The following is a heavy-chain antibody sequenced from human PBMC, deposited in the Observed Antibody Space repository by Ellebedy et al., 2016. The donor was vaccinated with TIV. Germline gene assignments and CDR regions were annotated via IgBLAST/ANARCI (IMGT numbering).Heavy chain of an antibody. CDR2: IGTAGDT. J-gene: IGHJ6*02. CDR3: ARQRLLWDRGIPYGMDV. V-gene: IGHV3-13*01. CDR1: GFTFSSYD. D-gene: IGHD3-10*01. Sequence: GESLKISCAASGFTFSSYDMHWVRQATGKGLEWVSAIGTAGDTYYPGSVKGRFTISRENAKNSLYLQMNSLRAGDTAVYYCARQRLLWDRGIPYGMDVWGQGTTVTVSS.